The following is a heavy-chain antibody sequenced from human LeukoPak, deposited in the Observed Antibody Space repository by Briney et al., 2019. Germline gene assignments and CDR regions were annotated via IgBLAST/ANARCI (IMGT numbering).Heavy chain of an antibody. J-gene: IGHJ4*02. Sequence: SETLSLTCAVYGGTFSNYYLSWIRQSPGKGLEWIGEINHGARASYNPSLKSRVTISVDTSKNQVSLRLNSMTAADTAVYYCAKSGGYGLIDKWGQGTLVTVSS. CDR2: INHGARA. CDR3: AKSGGYGLIDK. D-gene: IGHD1-26*01. CDR1: GGTFSNYY. V-gene: IGHV4-34*08.